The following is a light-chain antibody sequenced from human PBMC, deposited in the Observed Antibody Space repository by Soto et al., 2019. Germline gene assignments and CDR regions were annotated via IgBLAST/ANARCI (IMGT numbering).Light chain of an antibody. CDR3: SSYTTSNTHV. Sequence: ALTQPASVSGSPGQSITISCSGTSSDVGAYNYVSWHQQHPGKVPKIMIYDVSSRPSGVSNRFSGSKSGNTASLTISGLQAEDEADYYCSSYTTSNTHVFGSGTKVTVL. CDR1: SSDVGAYNY. J-gene: IGLJ1*01. V-gene: IGLV2-14*01. CDR2: DVS.